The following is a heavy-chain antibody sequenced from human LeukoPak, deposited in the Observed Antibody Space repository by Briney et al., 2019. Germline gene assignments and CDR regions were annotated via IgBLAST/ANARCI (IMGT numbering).Heavy chain of an antibody. CDR1: GFTFSTYA. V-gene: IGHV3-30-3*01. CDR2: IFFDGSNK. J-gene: IGHJ4*02. CDR3: ARDLGEWGRVDD. D-gene: IGHD3-16*01. Sequence: GGSLRLSCAASGFTFSTYAMHWVRQAPGKGLDWVAFIFFDGSNKYYADSVKGRFTISRDDSKNTLYLQMDSLRPEDTAVYYCARDLGEWGRVDDWGQGTLVTVSS.